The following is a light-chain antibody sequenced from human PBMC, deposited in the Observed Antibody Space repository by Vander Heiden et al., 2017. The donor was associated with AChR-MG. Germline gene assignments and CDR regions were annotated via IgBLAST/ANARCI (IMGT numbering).Light chain of an antibody. Sequence: ELALTQSPGTLSLSPGERATPSCRTSQRVSSTYLAWYQQKPGQAPRLLIYDASSRATGIPDRFSGSGSGTDFTLTISRLEPEDFAVYYCQQYGSSLWTFGQGTKVDVK. CDR3: QQYGSSLWT. V-gene: IGKV3-20*01. J-gene: IGKJ1*01. CDR2: DAS. CDR1: QRVSSTY.